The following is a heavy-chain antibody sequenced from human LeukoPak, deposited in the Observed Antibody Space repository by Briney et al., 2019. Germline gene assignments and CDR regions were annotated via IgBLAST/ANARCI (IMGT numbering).Heavy chain of an antibody. CDR1: GFTFGDYA. CDR3: TRASVAAAGTPDY. D-gene: IGHD6-13*01. CDR2: IRSKAYGGTT. J-gene: IGHJ4*02. V-gene: IGHV3-49*04. Sequence: GGSLRLSCTASGFTFGDYAMSWVRQAPGKGLEWVGFIRSKAYGGTTEYAASVKGRFTISRDDSKSIAYLQMNSLKTEDTAVYYCTRASVAAAGTPDYWGQGTLVTVSS.